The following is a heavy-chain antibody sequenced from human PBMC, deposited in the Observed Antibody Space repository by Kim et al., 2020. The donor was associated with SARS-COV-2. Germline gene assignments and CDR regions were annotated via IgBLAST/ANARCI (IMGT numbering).Heavy chain of an antibody. CDR3: ARRGLGRDTAMGYYFDF. D-gene: IGHD5-18*01. CDR1: GFTFSQFA. V-gene: IGHV3-30*04. Sequence: GGSLRLSCAASGFTFSQFAIHWVRQAPGQGLEWVALIGYDGSLKEYADSVRGRFTISRDNSKNTVNLQMTSLTTEDTAIYYCARRGLGRDTAMGYYFDF. CDR2: IGYDGSLK. J-gene: IGHJ4*01.